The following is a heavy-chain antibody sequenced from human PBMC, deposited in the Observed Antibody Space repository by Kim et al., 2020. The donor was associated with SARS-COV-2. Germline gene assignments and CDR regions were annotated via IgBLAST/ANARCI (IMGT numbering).Heavy chain of an antibody. CDR3: AAPGGVGAPFDY. V-gene: IGHV1-58*01. CDR1: GFTFTSSA. J-gene: IGHJ4*02. CDR2: IVVGSGNT. D-gene: IGHD1-26*01. Sequence: SVKVSCKASGFTFTSSAVQWVRQARGQRLEWIGWIVVGSGNTNYAQKFQERVTITRDMSTSTAYMELSSLRSEDTAVYYCAAPGGVGAPFDYWGQGTLVTVSS.